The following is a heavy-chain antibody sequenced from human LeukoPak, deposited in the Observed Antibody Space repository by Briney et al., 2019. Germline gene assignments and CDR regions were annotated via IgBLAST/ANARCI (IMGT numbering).Heavy chain of an antibody. Sequence: ASVKVSCKTSGYTFSTYEINWVRQAAGQGLEWMGWMHPNSGDTDYAQKFQGRVTMTRDTSISTVYMELSSLRSEDTAVYYCTRGPRNDPWGQGTLVTVSS. V-gene: IGHV1-8*01. J-gene: IGHJ5*02. CDR3: TRGPRNDP. CDR2: MHPNSGDT. D-gene: IGHD1-14*01. CDR1: GYTFSTYE.